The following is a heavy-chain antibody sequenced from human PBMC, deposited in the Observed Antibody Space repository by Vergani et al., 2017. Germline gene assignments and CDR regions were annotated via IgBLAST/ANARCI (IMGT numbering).Heavy chain of an antibody. V-gene: IGHV3-48*03. CDR2: ISSSGSTI. Sequence: EVQLVESGGGLVQPGGSLRLSCAASGFTFSSYEMNWVRRAPGKGLEWVSYISSSGSTIYYADSVKGRFTISRDNAKNSLYLQMNSLRAEDTAVYYCARDQVQGYSLYYYGMDVWGQGTTVTVSS. CDR3: ARDQVQGYSLYYYGMDV. D-gene: IGHD2-15*01. J-gene: IGHJ6*02. CDR1: GFTFSSYE.